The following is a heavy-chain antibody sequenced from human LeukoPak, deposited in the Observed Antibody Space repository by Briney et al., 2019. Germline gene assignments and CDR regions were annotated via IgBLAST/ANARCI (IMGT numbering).Heavy chain of an antibody. CDR2: ISTSGSTL. CDR3: AREVFGLL. J-gene: IGHJ4*02. Sequence: PGGSLRLSCAASGFTFSGYEMNWVRQAPGKGLEWVSFISTSGSTLYYADSVKGRFTLSRDSAKNSLYLQMNSLRAEDTAVYYCAREVFGLLWGQGTLVTVSS. CDR1: GFTFSGYE. D-gene: IGHD3-16*01. V-gene: IGHV3-48*03.